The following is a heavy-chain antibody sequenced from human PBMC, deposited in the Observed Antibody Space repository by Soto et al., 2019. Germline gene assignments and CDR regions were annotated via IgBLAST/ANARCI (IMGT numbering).Heavy chain of an antibody. CDR1: GGSFSGYY. V-gene: IGHV4-34*01. Sequence: PSETLSLTCAVYGGSFSGYYGSWIRQPPGKGLEWIGEINHSGSTNYNPSLKSRVTISVDTSKNQFSLKLSSVTAEDTAVYYCARDLGSSGWASFFDYWGQGTLVTVSS. CDR2: INHSGST. D-gene: IGHD6-19*01. J-gene: IGHJ4*02. CDR3: ARDLGSSGWASFFDY.